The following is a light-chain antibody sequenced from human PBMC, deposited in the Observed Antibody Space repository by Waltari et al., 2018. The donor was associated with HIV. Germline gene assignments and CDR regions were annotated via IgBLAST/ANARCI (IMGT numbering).Light chain of an antibody. J-gene: IGKJ2*01. CDR3: QQSYSSPRYT. V-gene: IGKV1-39*01. CDR1: QTISSY. Sequence: DIQMTQSPSSLSASVGDRVTITCRASQTISSYLNWYQQKPGKAPNLLIYAASSLQSGVPLRFSGSGSGTDFTLTISSLQPEDFATYYCQQSYSSPRYTFGQGTKLEIK. CDR2: AAS.